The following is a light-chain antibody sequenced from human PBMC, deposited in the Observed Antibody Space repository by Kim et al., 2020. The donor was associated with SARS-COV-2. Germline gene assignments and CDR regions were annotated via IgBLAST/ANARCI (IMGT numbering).Light chain of an antibody. CDR3: QQYDTYST. V-gene: IGKV1-5*01. Sequence: DIQMTQSPSTLSASVGDRVTITCRASQSINSWLAWYQQKPGKAPKLLISDASNLESGVPSRFSGSGSGTEFTLTISSLQPDDFATYYCQQYDTYSTLGQETKVGFK. CDR2: DAS. J-gene: IGKJ1*01. CDR1: QSINSW.